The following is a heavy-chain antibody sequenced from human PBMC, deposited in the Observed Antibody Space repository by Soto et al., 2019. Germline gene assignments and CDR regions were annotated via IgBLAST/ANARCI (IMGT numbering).Heavy chain of an antibody. J-gene: IGHJ3*02. D-gene: IGHD6-6*01. V-gene: IGHV1-69*06. Sequence: QVPLVQSGAEVKKPGSSVKVSCKASGGTLSIYGSSWVRQAPGQGLEWMGGTIPIFGTPNYAQKFQGRVTITADKSTSTAYMELSSLRSEDTAVYYCASPYTSSFAFDIWGQGTVVTVSS. CDR3: ASPYTSSFAFDI. CDR2: TIPIFGTP. CDR1: GGTLSIYG.